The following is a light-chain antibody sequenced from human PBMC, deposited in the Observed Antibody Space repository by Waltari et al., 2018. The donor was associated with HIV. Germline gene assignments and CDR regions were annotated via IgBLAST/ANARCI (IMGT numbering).Light chain of an antibody. CDR2: DAS. J-gene: IGKJ3*01. Sequence: DIQMTQSPSSLSASVGDSVTITCRASQTVRNKVNWFQQKPGKAPKVLIYDASSLQSGAPPRFSGSGSGTDFSLTINSLQPDDFASYFCQQSYSYPLTFGPGTKVDIK. CDR3: QQSYSYPLT. V-gene: IGKV1-39*01. CDR1: QTVRNK.